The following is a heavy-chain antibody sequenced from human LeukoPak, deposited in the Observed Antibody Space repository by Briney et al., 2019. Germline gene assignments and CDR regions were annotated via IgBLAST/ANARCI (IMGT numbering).Heavy chain of an antibody. J-gene: IGHJ5*02. Sequence: PGGSLRLSCAASGFTFMEYSVSWARQAPGKGLEWVSNIRSNGGDTYYTDSVKGRFTISRDNSKNTLYLEMNSLRAGDTAVYYCAKGGYTTWFDPWGQGTLVTVSS. CDR1: GFTFMEYS. CDR2: IRSNGGDT. D-gene: IGHD2-15*01. V-gene: IGHV3-23*01. CDR3: AKGGYTTWFDP.